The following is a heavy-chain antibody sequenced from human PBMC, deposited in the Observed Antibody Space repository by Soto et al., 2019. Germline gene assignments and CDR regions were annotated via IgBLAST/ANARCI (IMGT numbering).Heavy chain of an antibody. CDR2: ITGSGIST. CDR1: GFTFRNYA. D-gene: IGHD2-2*01. V-gene: IGHV3-23*01. Sequence: GVLRLSCAASGFTFRNYAMSWVRQAPGKGLEWVSAITGSGISTYYADSVKGRFTVSRDNSKNTLSLQMNSLRAEDTAVYYCAKDRYCISTSCPGNWFDPWGQGTLVTVSS. J-gene: IGHJ5*02. CDR3: AKDRYCISTSCPGNWFDP.